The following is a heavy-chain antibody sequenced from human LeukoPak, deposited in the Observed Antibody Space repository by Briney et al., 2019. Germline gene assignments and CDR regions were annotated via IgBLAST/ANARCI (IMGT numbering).Heavy chain of an antibody. Sequence: GGSLRLSCAASGFTFSSYAMSWVRQAPGEGLEWVSAISGSGGSTYYADSVRGRFTISRDNSKNTLFLEMNSLRAEDSAVYYCARAIYNSDRTDFDYWGQGTLVTVSS. V-gene: IGHV3-23*01. J-gene: IGHJ4*02. CDR1: GFTFSSYA. D-gene: IGHD2/OR15-2a*01. CDR3: ARAIYNSDRTDFDY. CDR2: ISGSGGST.